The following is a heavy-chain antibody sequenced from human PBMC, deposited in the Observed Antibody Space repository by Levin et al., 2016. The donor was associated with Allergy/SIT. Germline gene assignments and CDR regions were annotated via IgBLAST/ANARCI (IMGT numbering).Heavy chain of an antibody. CDR1: GESFSVDY. CDR2: ISHSGST. D-gene: IGHD3-16*01. Sequence: SETLSLTCAVYGESFSVDYWSWIRQPPGKGLEWIGEISHSGSTKYNPSLKSRVTISVDTAKNQFSLKLSSVTAADTAVYYCASHRCQGDAEIIWGFGFWGQGTLVTVSS. V-gene: IGHV4-34*01. J-gene: IGHJ4*02. CDR3: ASHRCQGDAEIIWGFGF.